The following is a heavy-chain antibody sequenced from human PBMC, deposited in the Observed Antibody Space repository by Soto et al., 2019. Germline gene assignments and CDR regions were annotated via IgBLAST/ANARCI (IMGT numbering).Heavy chain of an antibody. CDR2: FIPVFGTT. V-gene: IGHV1-69*01. J-gene: IGHJ4*02. D-gene: IGHD6-6*01. CDR3: ARSIGSSSCYFDF. CDR1: VGTFSNYA. Sequence: QVQLVQSGAEVKKPGSSVKVSCKASVGTFSNYAISWVRQAPGQGLEWMGGFIPVFGTTHYAQKFEGRGTITADDSTHADMELSGLRSEDTAFYYGARSIGSSSCYFDFLGQGTLITVSS.